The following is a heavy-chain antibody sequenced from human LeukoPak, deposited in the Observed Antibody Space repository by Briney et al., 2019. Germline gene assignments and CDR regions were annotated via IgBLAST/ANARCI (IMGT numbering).Heavy chain of an antibody. D-gene: IGHD2-2*01. V-gene: IGHV3-21*01. J-gene: IGHJ4*02. Sequence: GGSLRLSCAASGFTFTSYNMNWVCQAPGKGLEWVSSIGGSGSYIFYAASVKGRFPISTDNAKNSLYLQMNRLRAEDTAVSYCARGQKYLWSHKDYWGKGTLVTVSS. CDR3: ARGQKYLWSHKDY. CDR1: GFTFTSYN. CDR2: IGGSGSYI.